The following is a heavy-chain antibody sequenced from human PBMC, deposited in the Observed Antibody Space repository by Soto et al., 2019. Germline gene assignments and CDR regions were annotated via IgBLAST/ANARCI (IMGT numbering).Heavy chain of an antibody. V-gene: IGHV1-69*13. CDR2: IIPIFGTA. CDR1: GGTFSSYA. Sequence: GISVKVSSKASGGTFSSYAISWVRQAPGQGLDWMGGIIPIFGTANYAQKFQGRVTITADESTSTAYMELSSLRSEDTAVYYCARVLSRITMIVVVPDAFDIWGQGTMVTVSS. CDR3: ARVLSRITMIVVVPDAFDI. J-gene: IGHJ3*02. D-gene: IGHD3-22*01.